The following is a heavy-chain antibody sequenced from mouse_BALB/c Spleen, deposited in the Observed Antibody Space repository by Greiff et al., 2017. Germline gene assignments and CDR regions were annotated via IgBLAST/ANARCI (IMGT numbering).Heavy chain of an antibody. J-gene: IGHJ4*01. D-gene: IGHD2-10*02. Sequence: QVQLKQPGAELVKPGASVKMSCKASGYTFTSYNMHWVKQTPGQGLEWIGAIYPGNGDTSYNQKFKGKATLTADKSSSTAYMQLSSLTSEDSAVYYCARSGYGNYAMDYWGQGTSVTVSS. CDR2: IYPGNGDT. CDR1: GYTFTSYN. CDR3: ARSGYGNYAMDY. V-gene: IGHV1-12*01.